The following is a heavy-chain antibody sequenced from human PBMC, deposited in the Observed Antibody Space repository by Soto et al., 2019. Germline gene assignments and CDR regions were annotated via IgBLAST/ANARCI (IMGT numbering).Heavy chain of an antibody. V-gene: IGHV4-34*01. Sequence: SQTLSLTGAVGSGSLKEQYWRFVRQSPGKGLWWMGEIHPSGRTDSRASLKSRVTLSLDTSTSQFSLQVTSVTAADTGVYYCARGKSSGYKFGPRNFFYYGMDVWGPGTTVTVSS. D-gene: IGHD5-18*01. CDR1: SGSLKEQY. CDR2: IHPSGRT. CDR3: ARGKSSGYKFGPRNFFYYGMDV. J-gene: IGHJ6*02.